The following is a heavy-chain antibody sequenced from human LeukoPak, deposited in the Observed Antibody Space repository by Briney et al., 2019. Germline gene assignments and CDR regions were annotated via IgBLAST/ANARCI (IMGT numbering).Heavy chain of an antibody. CDR2: ISDHEINK. CDR1: GFTFSAYG. CDR3: AKRHPTSWYVVDY. Sequence: PGGSLRLSCAASGFTFSAYGMDWVRQAPGKGLAWVAFISDHEINKYYADSVKGRFAISRDNSKNTLYLQMNSLRAEDTAVYYCAKRHPTSWYVVDYWGQGTLVTVSS. V-gene: IGHV3-30*18. D-gene: IGHD6-13*01. J-gene: IGHJ4*02.